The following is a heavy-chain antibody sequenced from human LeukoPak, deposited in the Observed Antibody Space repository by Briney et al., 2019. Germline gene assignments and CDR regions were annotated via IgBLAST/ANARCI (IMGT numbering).Heavy chain of an antibody. CDR2: ISAYNGNT. V-gene: IGHV1-18*01. J-gene: IGHJ4*02. CDR3: ARGGGLDY. Sequence: RASVKVSCKASGYTFTSYGISWVRQAPGQGLEWMGWISAYNGNTNYAQKFQGRVTMTRETSISTAYMELSRLRSDDTAVYYCARGGGLDYWGQGTLVTVSS. CDR1: GYTFTSYG. D-gene: IGHD3-16*01.